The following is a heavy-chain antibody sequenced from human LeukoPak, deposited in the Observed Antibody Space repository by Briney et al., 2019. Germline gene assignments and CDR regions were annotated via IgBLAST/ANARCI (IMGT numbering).Heavy chain of an antibody. CDR1: GGSFSGYY. D-gene: IGHD3-22*01. CDR2: INHSGST. V-gene: IGHV4-34*01. CDR3: ARGNRSKGYYDSSGYRPFDY. Sequence: SETLSLTCAVYGGSFSGYYWSWIRQPPGKGLEWIGEINHSGSTNYNPSLKSRVTISVDTSKNQFSLKLSSATAADTAVYYCARGNRSKGYYDSSGYRPFDYWGQGTLVTVSS. J-gene: IGHJ4*02.